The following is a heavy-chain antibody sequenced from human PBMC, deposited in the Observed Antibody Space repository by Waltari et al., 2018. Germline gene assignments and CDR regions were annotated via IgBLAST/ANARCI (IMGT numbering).Heavy chain of an antibody. CDR3: ASGTVTTPMDY. Sequence: EVQLVQSGAEVKKPGATVKISCKVSGYTFTDYYMHWVQQAPGKGLEWMGLVDPDDGETIYAEKFKGRVTITADTSTEPAYMELGSRRSEDTAVYYCASGTVTTPMDYWGQGTLVTVSS. J-gene: IGHJ4*02. V-gene: IGHV1-69-2*01. CDR1: GYTFTDYY. CDR2: VDPDDGET. D-gene: IGHD4-17*01.